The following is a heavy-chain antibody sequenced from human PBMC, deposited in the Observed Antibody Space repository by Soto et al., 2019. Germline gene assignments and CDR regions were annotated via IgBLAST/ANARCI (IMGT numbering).Heavy chain of an antibody. CDR3: AKDRSSTSCYAFDY. J-gene: IGHJ4*02. Sequence: EVQLLESGGGLLQPGGSLRLSCAASGFTFRSYAMSWVRQAPGKGLEWVSAIGGSSGSTDYADSVKGRFTICRDNSKNTLFLQMNILRAEDTAVYYCAKDRSSTSCYAFDYWGQGTLVTVSS. CDR2: IGGSSGST. CDR1: GFTFRSYA. V-gene: IGHV3-23*01. D-gene: IGHD2-2*01.